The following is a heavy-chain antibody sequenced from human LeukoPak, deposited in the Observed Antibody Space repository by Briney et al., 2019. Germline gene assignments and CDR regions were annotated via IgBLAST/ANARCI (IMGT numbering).Heavy chain of an antibody. J-gene: IGHJ4*02. D-gene: IGHD6-19*01. CDR1: GFTVSTNY. CDR3: ASVAGDFDY. Sequence: GGSLRLSCAASGFTVSTNYMTWVRQAPGKGLEWVSILYSSGSGYYADSVKGRFTISRDNSKNTLYLQMNSLRPEDTAVYYCASVAGDFDYWGQGTLVTVSS. CDR2: LYSSGSG. V-gene: IGHV3-66*03.